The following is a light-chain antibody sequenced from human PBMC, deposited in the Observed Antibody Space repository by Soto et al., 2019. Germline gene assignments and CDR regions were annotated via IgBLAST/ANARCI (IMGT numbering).Light chain of an antibody. CDR3: QQYGSSTWT. V-gene: IGKV3-20*01. CDR1: QSVSSSY. Sequence: IVMTQAPATRSRWPGEKSTLSCRASQSVSSSYLAWYQQKPGQAPRLLIYGASSRATGIPDRFSGSVSGKAFYLTIRRLEHEDFAVYYCQQYGSSTWTFGQGTKVDIK. J-gene: IGKJ1*01. CDR2: GAS.